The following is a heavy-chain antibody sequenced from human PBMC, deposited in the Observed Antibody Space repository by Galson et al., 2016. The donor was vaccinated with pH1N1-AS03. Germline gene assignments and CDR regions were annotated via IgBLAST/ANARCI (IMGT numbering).Heavy chain of an antibody. J-gene: IGHJ6*03. V-gene: IGHV3-48*01. D-gene: IGHD2/OR15-2a*01. CDR1: RFTFSSYG. Sequence: SLRLSCAASRFTFSSYGMNWVRQAPGKGLEWLSYISSSSNTIYYADSVKGRFTISRDYGKNSLYLQMNGLRAEDTAVYYCAREGKNRSRDYYYMNVWGKGTTITVSS. CDR3: AREGKNRSRDYYYMNV. CDR2: ISSSSNTI.